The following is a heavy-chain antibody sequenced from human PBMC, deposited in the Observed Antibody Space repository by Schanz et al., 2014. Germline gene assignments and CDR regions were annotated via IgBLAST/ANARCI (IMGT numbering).Heavy chain of an antibody. CDR1: GFSLNTYG. J-gene: IGHJ4*02. CDR2: IWNNGVTK. Sequence: QAQLMESGGGVVQPGTSLILSCSVSGFSLNTYGIHWFRQPAGKGLEWVAVIWNNGVTKYYADSVRGRFTISRDRFQNTLYLRMSSLRAEDTAVYYCARPRFDYGDVDYWGQGTLVTVSS. D-gene: IGHD4-17*01. V-gene: IGHV3-33*01. CDR3: ARPRFDYGDVDY.